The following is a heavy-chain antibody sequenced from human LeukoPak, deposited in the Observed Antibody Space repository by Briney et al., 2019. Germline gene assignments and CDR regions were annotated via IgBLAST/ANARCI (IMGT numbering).Heavy chain of an antibody. D-gene: IGHD3-10*01. CDR1: GGSISSYY. J-gene: IGHJ6*03. CDR2: IYYSGST. CDR3: AGPSGDYYYMDV. Sequence: SETLSLTCTVSGGSISSYYWGWIRQPPGKGLEWIGSIYYSGSTYYNPSLKSRVTISVDTSKNQFSLKLSSVTAADTAVYYRAGPSGDYYYMDVWGKGTTVTVSS. V-gene: IGHV4-39*01.